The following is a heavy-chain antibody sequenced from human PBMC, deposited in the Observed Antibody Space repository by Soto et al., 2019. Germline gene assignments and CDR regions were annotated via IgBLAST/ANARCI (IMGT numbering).Heavy chain of an antibody. V-gene: IGHV1-69*12. Sequence: QVQLVQSGAEVKKPGSSVKVSCKASGGTFSSYAISWVRQAPGQGLEWMGGIIPIFGTANYAQKFQGRVTITADESTSTAYMELSSLRSDDTAVYYCARHDYSNYPGWFDPWGQGTLVTVSS. CDR2: IIPIFGTA. D-gene: IGHD4-4*01. CDR3: ARHDYSNYPGWFDP. J-gene: IGHJ5*02. CDR1: GGTFSSYA.